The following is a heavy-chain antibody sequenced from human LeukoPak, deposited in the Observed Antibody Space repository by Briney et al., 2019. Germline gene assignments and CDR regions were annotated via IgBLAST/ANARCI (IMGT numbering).Heavy chain of an antibody. Sequence: GGSLRLSCAASGFTFSSYAMSWVRQAPGKGLEWVSSISSSSSYIYYADSVKGRFTISRDNAKNSLYLQMNSLRAEDTAVYYCARDWHYYGSGSYLYYFDYWGQGTLVTVSS. CDR2: ISSSSSYI. CDR3: ARDWHYYGSGSYLYYFDY. J-gene: IGHJ4*02. CDR1: GFTFSSYA. V-gene: IGHV3-21*01. D-gene: IGHD3-10*01.